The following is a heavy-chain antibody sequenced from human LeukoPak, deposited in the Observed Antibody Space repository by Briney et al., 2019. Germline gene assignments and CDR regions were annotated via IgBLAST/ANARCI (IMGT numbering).Heavy chain of an antibody. V-gene: IGHV3-33*01. CDR1: GITFSSFG. J-gene: IGHJ5*02. Sequence: PGGSLRLSCVASGITFSSFGMHGVRQAPGKGRECVAFIWYDGSNEYYADSVKGRFTIFRDNSKNTLYLQMNSLRGDDTAVYYCARDSPVTAGPFDPWGQGTLVTVSS. D-gene: IGHD4-11*01. CDR2: IWYDGSNE. CDR3: ARDSPVTAGPFDP.